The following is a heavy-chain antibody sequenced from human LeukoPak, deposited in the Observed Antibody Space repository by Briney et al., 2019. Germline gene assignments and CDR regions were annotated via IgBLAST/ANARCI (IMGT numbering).Heavy chain of an antibody. Sequence: SETLSLTCTVFGGSISSYYWSWIRQPAGKGLEWIGRIYTSGSTNYNPSLKSRVTMSVDTSKNQFSLKLSSVTAADTAVYYCARVISYYDSSGYYDYWGQGTLVTVSS. J-gene: IGHJ4*02. D-gene: IGHD3-22*01. CDR2: IYTSGST. CDR3: ARVISYYDSSGYYDY. CDR1: GGSISSYY. V-gene: IGHV4-4*07.